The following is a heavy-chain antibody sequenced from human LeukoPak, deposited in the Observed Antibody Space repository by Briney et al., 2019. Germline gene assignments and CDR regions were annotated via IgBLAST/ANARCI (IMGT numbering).Heavy chain of an antibody. CDR3: VSQEVVPH. V-gene: IGHV3-7*01. D-gene: IGHD2-15*01. J-gene: IGHJ4*02. CDR1: GFTFTNYW. Sequence: GGSLRLSCAPSGFTFTNYWMSWVRQAPGKGPEWVANIKHDGSETYYLDSVKGRFTISRDNAKNSLYLQMDSLRAEDTAVYYCVSQEVVPHWGQGTLVSVSS. CDR2: IKHDGSET.